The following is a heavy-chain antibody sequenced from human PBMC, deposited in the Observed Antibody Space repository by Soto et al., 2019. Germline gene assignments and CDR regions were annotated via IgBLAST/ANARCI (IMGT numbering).Heavy chain of an antibody. CDR3: ARGSQLLSCYGMDV. Sequence: GGSLRLSCAASGFTFSSYWMHWVRQAPGKGLVWVSRINSDGSSTSYADSVKGRFTISRDNAKNTLYLQMNSLRAEDKAVYYCARGSQLLSCYGMDVWGQGTTVTVSS. J-gene: IGHJ6*02. CDR2: INSDGSST. V-gene: IGHV3-74*01. CDR1: GFTFSSYW. D-gene: IGHD2-2*01.